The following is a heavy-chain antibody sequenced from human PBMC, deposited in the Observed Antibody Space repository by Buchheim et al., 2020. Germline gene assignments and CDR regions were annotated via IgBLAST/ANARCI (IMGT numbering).Heavy chain of an antibody. CDR2: INPSGGST. CDR3: ARGRSRYCSGGSCFLEYFQH. V-gene: IGHV1-46*01. CDR1: GYTFTSYY. Sequence: QVQLVQSGAEVKKPGASVKVSCKASGYTFTSYYMHWVRQAPGQGLEWMGIINPSGGSTSYAQKFQGRVTMTRDTSTRTVYMELSSLRSEDTAVYYCARGRSRYCSGGSCFLEYFQHWGQGTL. D-gene: IGHD2-15*01. J-gene: IGHJ1*01.